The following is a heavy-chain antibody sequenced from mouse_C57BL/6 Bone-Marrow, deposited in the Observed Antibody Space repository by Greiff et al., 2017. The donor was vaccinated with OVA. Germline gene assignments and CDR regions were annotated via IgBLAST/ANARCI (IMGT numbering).Heavy chain of an antibody. Sequence: VQLKESGAELVRPGASVKLSCTASGFNIKDAYMHWVKERPEQGLEWIGWIDPENGDTEYASKFQGKATITADTSSKTVYLHLSSLTSEDTAVYYFTTYRYWGQGTTLTVSS. V-gene: IGHV14-4*01. CDR3: TTYRY. J-gene: IGHJ2*01. CDR2: IDPENGDT. CDR1: GFNIKDAY.